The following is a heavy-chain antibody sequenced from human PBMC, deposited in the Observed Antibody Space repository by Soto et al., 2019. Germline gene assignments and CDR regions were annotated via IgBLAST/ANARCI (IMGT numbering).Heavy chain of an antibody. D-gene: IGHD2-2*01. Sequence: QVQLVQSGAEVKKPGASVKVSCKASGYTFTNYDINWVRQASGQGLEWMGWMSPNSGGTGSAQKFQGRIAMTRDTSISTAYMELSSLRSEDTAGDYCARGPKIVVVPRAAHWYFDLWGRGTVVTVSS. V-gene: IGHV1-8*01. J-gene: IGHJ2*01. CDR2: MSPNSGGT. CDR3: ARGPKIVVVPRAAHWYFDL. CDR1: GYTFTNYD.